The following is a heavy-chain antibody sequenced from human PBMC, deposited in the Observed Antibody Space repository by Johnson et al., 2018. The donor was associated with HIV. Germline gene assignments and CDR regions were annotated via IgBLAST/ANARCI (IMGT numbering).Heavy chain of an antibody. CDR2: IRYDGSNK. CDR1: GFNLSNYG. Sequence: QVQLVESGGGVVQPGGSLRLSCAASGFNLSNYGIHWVRQAPGKGLEWVAFIRYDGSNKYYADSMKGRFTISRDNSKNTLYMQMNSLRAEDTAVYYCAKASGNGYYVDAFDIWGQGTRVTVSS. D-gene: IGHD3-3*01. J-gene: IGHJ3*02. CDR3: AKASGNGYYVDAFDI. V-gene: IGHV3-30*02.